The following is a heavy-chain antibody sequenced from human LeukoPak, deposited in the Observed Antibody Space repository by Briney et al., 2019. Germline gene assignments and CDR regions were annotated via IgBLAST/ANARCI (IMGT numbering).Heavy chain of an antibody. J-gene: IGHJ4*02. CDR2: INHSGST. D-gene: IGHD1-1*01. Sequence: PSETLSLTCAVYGGSFSGYYWSWIRQPPGKGLEWIGEINHSGSTNYNPSLKSRVTISVDTSKNQFSLKLASVTAADTAVYYCARLWRAAIDYGGRGTLVTVSS. CDR1: GGSFSGYY. V-gene: IGHV4-34*01. CDR3: ARLWRAAIDY.